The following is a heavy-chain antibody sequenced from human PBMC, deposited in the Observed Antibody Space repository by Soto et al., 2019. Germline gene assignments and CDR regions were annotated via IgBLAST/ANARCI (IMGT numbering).Heavy chain of an antibody. J-gene: IGHJ6*02. CDR3: ARSGYSSGWYYYYGMDV. CDR2: IYYSGST. V-gene: IGHV4-39*01. Sequence: SETLSLTCTFLGVSINSSSYYWGWIRQPPGKGLEWIGSIYYSGSTYYNPSLKSRVTISVDTSKNQFSLKLSSVTAADTAVYYCARSGYSSGWYYYYGMDVWGQGTTVT. D-gene: IGHD6-19*01. CDR1: GVSINSSSYY.